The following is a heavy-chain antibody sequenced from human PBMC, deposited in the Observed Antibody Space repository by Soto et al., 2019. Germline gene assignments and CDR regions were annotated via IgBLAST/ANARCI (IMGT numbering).Heavy chain of an antibody. CDR2: MYSDGTT. V-gene: IGHV3-66*01. CDR3: ASRGSSGWYRGGFDY. Sequence: EVQVVESGGGLVQPGGSLRLSCEASGFTVSSNYMNWVRQAPGKGLEWVSIMYSDGTTYYADSVKGRFTISRDNSKNTLFLQMDSLRPEDTAVYYCASRGSSGWYRGGFDYWGRGALVTVSS. J-gene: IGHJ4*02. D-gene: IGHD6-19*01. CDR1: GFTVSSNY.